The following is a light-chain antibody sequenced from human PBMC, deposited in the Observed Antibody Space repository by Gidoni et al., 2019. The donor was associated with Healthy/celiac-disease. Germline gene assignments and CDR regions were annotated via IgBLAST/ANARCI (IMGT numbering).Light chain of an antibody. J-gene: IGKJ5*01. CDR2: DAS. CDR3: QQYGSSPPT. V-gene: IGKV3D-20*01. CDR1: QSVSSSD. Sequence: EIVLTQSPATLSLSPGERATLSCGSSQSVSSSDLAWYQQKPGLAPRLLIYDASSRASGIPDRFSGSGSGTDFTLTISRLEPEDFAVYYCQQYGSSPPTFGQGTRLEIK.